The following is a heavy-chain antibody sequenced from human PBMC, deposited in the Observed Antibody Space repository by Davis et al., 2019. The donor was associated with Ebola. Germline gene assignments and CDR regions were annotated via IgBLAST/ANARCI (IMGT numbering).Heavy chain of an antibody. CDR1: GGSISSYY. CDR3: ARGGEYGSGSSNWYFDL. V-gene: IGHV4-59*12. D-gene: IGHD3-10*01. Sequence: SETLSLTCTVSGGSISSYYWSWIRQPPGKGLEWIGYIYYSGSTNYNPSLWGRVTISIDTSKNQFSLKLSSVTVADTAVYYCARGGEYGSGSSNWYFDLWGRGTLVTVSS. J-gene: IGHJ2*01. CDR2: IYYSGST.